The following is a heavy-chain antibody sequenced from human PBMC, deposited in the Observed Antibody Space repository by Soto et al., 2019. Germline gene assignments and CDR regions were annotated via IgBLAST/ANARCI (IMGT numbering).Heavy chain of an antibody. CDR2: ISAYNGNT. Sequence: ASVKVSCKASGYTFTSYGISWVRQAPGQGLEWMGWISAYNGNTNYAQKLQGRVTMTTDTSTSTAYMELRSLRSDDTAVYYCAGRYNWNDDGQVFDIWGQGTMVTVSS. CDR3: AGRYNWNDDGQVFDI. J-gene: IGHJ3*02. CDR1: GYTFTSYG. V-gene: IGHV1-18*01. D-gene: IGHD1-1*01.